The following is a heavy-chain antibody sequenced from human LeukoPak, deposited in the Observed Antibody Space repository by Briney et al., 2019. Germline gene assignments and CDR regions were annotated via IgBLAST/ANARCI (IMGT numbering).Heavy chain of an antibody. CDR2: IYPNSGGT. Sequence: ASVKVSCKASGYTFTGYYMHWVRQAPGQGLEWMGWIYPNSGGTNYAQKLQGRVTMTRDTSISTAYMELSRLTSDDTAVYYCARDYYDSSGYDYWGQGTLVTVSS. D-gene: IGHD3-22*01. V-gene: IGHV1-2*02. CDR1: GYTFTGYY. CDR3: ARDYYDSSGYDY. J-gene: IGHJ4*02.